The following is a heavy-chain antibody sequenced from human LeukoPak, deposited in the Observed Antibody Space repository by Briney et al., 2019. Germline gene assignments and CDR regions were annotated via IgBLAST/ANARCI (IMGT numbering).Heavy chain of an antibody. D-gene: IGHD6-6*01. CDR3: ARLIGYSSSSGLDY. V-gene: IGHV5-51*01. Sequence: GDSLKISCKASGNSFSNSWLGWVRQMPGKGLEWMGIINPGDSDTRYSPSFQGQVTISADKSISTAYLQWTSLKASDTAMYYCARLIGYSSSSGLDYWGQGTLVTVSS. CDR1: GNSFSNSW. CDR2: INPGDSDT. J-gene: IGHJ4*02.